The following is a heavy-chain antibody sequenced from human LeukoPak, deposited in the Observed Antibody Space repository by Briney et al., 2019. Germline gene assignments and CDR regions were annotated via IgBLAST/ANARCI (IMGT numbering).Heavy chain of an antibody. CDR3: AKDIGDGKGYMDV. J-gene: IGHJ6*03. CDR1: GFTFDDYA. Sequence: GGSLRLSCAASGFTFDDYAMHWVRQAPGKGLEWVSLISGDGGSTYYADSVKGRFTISRDNSKNSLYLQMNSLRTEDTDLYYCAKDIGDGKGYMDVWGKGTTVTVSS. V-gene: IGHV3-43*02. D-gene: IGHD4-17*01. CDR2: ISGDGGST.